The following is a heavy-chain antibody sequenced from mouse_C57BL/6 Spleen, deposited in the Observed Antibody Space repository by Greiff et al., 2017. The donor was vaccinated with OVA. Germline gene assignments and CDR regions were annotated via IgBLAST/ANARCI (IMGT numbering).Heavy chain of an antibody. Sequence: QVQLQQPGAELVRPGSSVKLSCKASGYTFTSYWMDWVQQRPGQGLEWIGNIYPSGGGTHYNQKFKGKATLTVDNASNTAYMQLSSLTSEDSAVYYCARSEECDEWAYWGQGTLVTVSA. CDR1: GYTFTSYW. CDR2: IYPSGGGT. CDR3: ARSEECDEWAY. J-gene: IGHJ3*01. D-gene: IGHD1-3*01. V-gene: IGHV1-61*01.